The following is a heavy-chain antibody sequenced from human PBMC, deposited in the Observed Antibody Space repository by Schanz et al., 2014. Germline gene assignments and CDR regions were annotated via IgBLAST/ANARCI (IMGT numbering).Heavy chain of an antibody. CDR1: GFTLSSYA. CDR2: ISYVGSNK. D-gene: IGHD2-15*01. V-gene: IGHV3-30-3*01. CDR3: ARDRGYCSGGSCLTFDY. J-gene: IGHJ4*02. Sequence: QVQLAESGGSVVQPGRSLRLSCAAYGFTLSSYAMHWVRQAPGKGLEWVAVISYVGSNKYYADSVKGRFTISRDNSKNTLYLQMNTLRAEDTAVYYCARDRGYCSGGSCLTFDYWGQGTLVTVSS.